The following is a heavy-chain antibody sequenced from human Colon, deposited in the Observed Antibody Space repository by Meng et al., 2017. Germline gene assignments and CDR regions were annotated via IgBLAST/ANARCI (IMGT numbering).Heavy chain of an antibody. CDR2: INTHTGNP. J-gene: IGHJ2*01. Sequence: QVQLVQSGSELKKPGASVEVSCKASGYTVINYAINWVRQAPGQGLEWLGWINTHTGNPTYGQGFTGRFVLSSDTSVSTANLQISSLKAEDTAVYYCARGGPYPDSSGFHWHFDLWGRGTLVTVSS. V-gene: IGHV7-4-1*02. CDR3: ARGGPYPDSSGFHWHFDL. D-gene: IGHD3-22*01. CDR1: GYTVINYA.